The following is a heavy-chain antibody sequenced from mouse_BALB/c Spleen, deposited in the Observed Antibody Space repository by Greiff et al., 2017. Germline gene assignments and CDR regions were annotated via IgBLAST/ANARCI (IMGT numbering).Heavy chain of an antibody. CDR3: VREGYEAMDY. J-gene: IGHJ4*01. Sequence: VQLVESGPGLVAPSQSLSITCTVSGFSLTSYDISWIRQPPGKGLEWLGVIWTGGGTNYNSAFMSRLSISKDNSKSQVFLKMNSLQTDDTAIYYCVREGYEAMDYWGQGTSVTVSS. V-gene: IGHV2-9-2*01. CDR1: GFSLTSYD. CDR2: IWTGGGT.